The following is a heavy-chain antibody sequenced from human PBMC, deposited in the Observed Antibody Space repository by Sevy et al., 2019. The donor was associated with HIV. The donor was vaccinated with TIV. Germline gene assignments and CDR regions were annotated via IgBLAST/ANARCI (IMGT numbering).Heavy chain of an antibody. D-gene: IGHD5-12*01. Sequence: GGSLRLSCTTSGFTLDDYAMSWFRQAPGKGLEGVAFITRNFYDPLGGTTDYGASVKGRFIISRDDSKNIAYLQMSSLKTEDTAVYYCTRGLATADTPEYYFDYWGQGTLVTVSS. V-gene: IGHV3-49*03. J-gene: IGHJ4*02. CDR3: TRGLATADTPEYYFDY. CDR1: GFTLDDYA. CDR2: ITRNFYDPLGGTT.